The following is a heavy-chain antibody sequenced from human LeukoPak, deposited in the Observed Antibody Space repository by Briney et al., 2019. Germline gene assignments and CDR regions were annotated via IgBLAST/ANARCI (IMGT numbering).Heavy chain of an antibody. CDR2: IYYSGST. CDR1: GGSITSSSYY. Sequence: PSETLSLTCTVSGGSITSSSYYWSWIRQPPGKGLEWIGYIYYSGSTNYNPSLKSRVTISVDTSKNQFSLKLSSVTAADTAVYYCATTYCSGGSCYPLMENYYYMDVWGKGTTVTVSS. CDR3: ATTYCSGGSCYPLMENYYYMDV. V-gene: IGHV4-61*01. J-gene: IGHJ6*03. D-gene: IGHD2-15*01.